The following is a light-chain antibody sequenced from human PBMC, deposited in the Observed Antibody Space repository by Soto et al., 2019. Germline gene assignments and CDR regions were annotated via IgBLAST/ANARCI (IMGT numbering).Light chain of an antibody. CDR1: QSVSSNY. V-gene: IGKV3-20*01. CDR2: GAS. Sequence: EIVMTQSPGTLSLSPGDRATLSCRASQSVSSNYVAWFHQKPGQAPRLLIYGASSRATGIPDRFSGSGFGTDFTLTISRLEPEDFAVYYCQQYGRSPFTFGPGTKVDIK. J-gene: IGKJ3*01. CDR3: QQYGRSPFT.